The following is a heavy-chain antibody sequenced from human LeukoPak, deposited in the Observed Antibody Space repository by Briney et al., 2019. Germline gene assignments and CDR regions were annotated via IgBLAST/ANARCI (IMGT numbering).Heavy chain of an antibody. J-gene: IGHJ4*02. CDR3: ARDKVVPAAIPNPLFDY. CDR2: IYHSGST. CDR1: GYSISSGYY. D-gene: IGHD2-2*01. V-gene: IGHV4-38-2*02. Sequence: SETLSLTCTVSGYSISSGYYWGWVRQPPGKGLEWIGSIYHSGSTYYNPSLKSRVTISVDTSKNQFSLKLSPVTAADTAVYYCARDKVVPAAIPNPLFDYWGQGTLVTVSS.